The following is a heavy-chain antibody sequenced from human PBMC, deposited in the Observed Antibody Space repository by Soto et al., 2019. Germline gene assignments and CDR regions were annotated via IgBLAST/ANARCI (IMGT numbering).Heavy chain of an antibody. V-gene: IGHV1-69*13. J-gene: IGHJ6*02. CDR1: GGIFTASA. CDR3: AVGFKLDYYSLDV. CDR2: VIPMFGTA. Sequence: ASVKVSCKSSGGIFTASAISWVRQAPGQGPEWMGGVIPMFGTANYPQRSQGRVTINADESTNTAYMQLSSLRSEDTAVYFCAVGFKLDYYSLDVWGQGTTVTVSS. D-gene: IGHD3-10*01.